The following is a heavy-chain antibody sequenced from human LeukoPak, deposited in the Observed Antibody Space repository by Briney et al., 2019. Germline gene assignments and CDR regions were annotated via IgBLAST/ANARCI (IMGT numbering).Heavy chain of an antibody. D-gene: IGHD3-3*01. V-gene: IGHV4-39*01. Sequence: SETLSLTCIVSGDSIRSSSFYWGWIRQPPGKGLEWIRTIYYTGTTYYNPSLKSRVTISIDTAKSQFSVNLTSVTAADTAVYFCARRGRFAGRIFWEWGQGIRVTVSA. J-gene: IGHJ4*02. CDR3: ARRGRFAGRIFWE. CDR2: IYYTGTT. CDR1: GDSIRSSSFY.